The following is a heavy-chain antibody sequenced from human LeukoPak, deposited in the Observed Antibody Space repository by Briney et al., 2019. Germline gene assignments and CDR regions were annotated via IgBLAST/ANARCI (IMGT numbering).Heavy chain of an antibody. J-gene: IGHJ4*02. CDR2: IYYSGST. D-gene: IGHD2-21*02. Sequence: KPSETLSLTCTVSGGSISSYYWSWIRQPPGKGLEWIGYIYYSGSTNYNPSLKSRVTISVDTSKNQFSLKLSSVTAADTAVYYCARNMGGDYGAPFIYWGQGTLVTVSS. CDR3: ARNMGGDYGAPFIY. CDR1: GGSISSYY. V-gene: IGHV4-59*12.